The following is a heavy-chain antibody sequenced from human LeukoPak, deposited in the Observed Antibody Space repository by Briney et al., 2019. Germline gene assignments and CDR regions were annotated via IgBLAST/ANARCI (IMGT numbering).Heavy chain of an antibody. Sequence: SVKVSCKASGGTFSSYAISWVRQAPGQGLEWMGGIIPIFGTANYAQKFQGRVTITTDESTSTAYMELSSLRSEDTAVYYCAVGAQYKSNYPYYFDYWGQGTLVTVSS. J-gene: IGHJ4*02. D-gene: IGHD1-7*01. V-gene: IGHV1-69*05. CDR3: AVGAQYKSNYPYYFDY. CDR2: IIPIFGTA. CDR1: GGTFSSYA.